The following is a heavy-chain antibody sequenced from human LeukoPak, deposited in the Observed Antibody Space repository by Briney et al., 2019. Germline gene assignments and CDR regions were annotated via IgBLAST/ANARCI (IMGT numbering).Heavy chain of an antibody. CDR1: GFTFSSYA. CDR2: ISGSGGST. CDR3: AKLGRYYDSSGYSDRFDY. Sequence: GGSLRLSCAASGFTFSSYAMSWGRQAPGKGLEWVSAISGSGGSTYYADSVKGGFTISRDNSKNTLYLQMNSLRAEDTAVYYCAKLGRYYDSSGYSDRFDYWGQGTLVTVSS. V-gene: IGHV3-23*01. D-gene: IGHD3-22*01. J-gene: IGHJ4*02.